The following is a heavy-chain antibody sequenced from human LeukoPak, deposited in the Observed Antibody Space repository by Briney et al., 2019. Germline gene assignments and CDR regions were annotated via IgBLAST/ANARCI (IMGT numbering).Heavy chain of an antibody. CDR1: GGSISSYY. CDR3: ASLGSYSSSWYGDY. CDR2: IYYSGST. D-gene: IGHD6-13*01. Sequence: SETLSLTCTVSGGSISSYYWSWIRQPPGKGLEWIGYIYYSGSTNYNPSLKSRVTISVDTSKNQFSLKLSSVTAADTAVYYCASLGSYSSSWYGDYWGQGTLVTVSS. J-gene: IGHJ4*02. V-gene: IGHV4-59*01.